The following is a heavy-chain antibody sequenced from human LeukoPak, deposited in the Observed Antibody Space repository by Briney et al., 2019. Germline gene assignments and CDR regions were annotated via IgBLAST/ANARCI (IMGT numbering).Heavy chain of an antibody. V-gene: IGHV1-2*02. D-gene: IGHD2/OR15-2a*01. CDR1: GYTFTDYP. J-gene: IGHJ4*02. CDR3: ARDLSTSSTWELDY. CDR2: INPKSGGT. Sequence: ASVKVSCKASGYTFTDYPIHWVRQAPGQGLEYMGWINPKSGGTEYAQKFQGRVTMTRDTSTSTASMELSRLRSDDTAVYFCARDLSTSSTWELDYWGQGTLVTVSS.